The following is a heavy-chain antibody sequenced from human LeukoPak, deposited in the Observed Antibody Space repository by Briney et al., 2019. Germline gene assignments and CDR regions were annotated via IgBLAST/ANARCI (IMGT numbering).Heavy chain of an antibody. J-gene: IGHJ3*02. Sequence: PGGSLRLSCAASGFTFSSYSMNWVRQAPGKGLEWVSSISSSSSYIYYADSVKGRFTISRDNAKNSLYLQVNSLRAEDTAVYYCARDTGQSDAFDIWGQGTMVTVSS. CDR2: ISSSSSYI. D-gene: IGHD1-14*01. CDR1: GFTFSSYS. CDR3: ARDTGQSDAFDI. V-gene: IGHV3-21*01.